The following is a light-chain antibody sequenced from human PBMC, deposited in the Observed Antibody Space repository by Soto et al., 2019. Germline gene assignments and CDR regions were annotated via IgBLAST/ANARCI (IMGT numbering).Light chain of an antibody. CDR1: QSVISSY. CDR2: S. Sequence: EIVLTQSPGTLSLSPGERATLSCRASQSVISSYIAWYQQKPGQAPRLLISSRATGIPDRFSGSGSGTDFTLTISRLEPEDFAVYYCQQYGSSPPMYTFGQGTRLEIK. J-gene: IGKJ2*01. CDR3: QQYGSSPPMYT. V-gene: IGKV3-20*01.